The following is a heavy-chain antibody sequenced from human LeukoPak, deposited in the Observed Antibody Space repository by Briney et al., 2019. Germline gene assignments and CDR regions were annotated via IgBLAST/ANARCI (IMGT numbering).Heavy chain of an antibody. Sequence: SETLSLTCTVSGGSISSYYWSWIRQPPGKGLEWIGYIYYSGSTYYNPSLKSRVTISVDTSKNQFSLKLSSVTAADTAVYYCARTYYYDSSGYLDYFDYWGQGTLVTVSS. CDR1: GGSISSYY. V-gene: IGHV4-59*06. CDR2: IYYSGST. D-gene: IGHD3-22*01. CDR3: ARTYYYDSSGYLDYFDY. J-gene: IGHJ4*02.